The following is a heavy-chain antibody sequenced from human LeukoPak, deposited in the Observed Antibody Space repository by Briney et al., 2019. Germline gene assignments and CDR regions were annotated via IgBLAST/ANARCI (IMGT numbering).Heavy chain of an antibody. V-gene: IGHV3-30*04. Sequence: GGSLRLSCAASGFTFSTYAMHWVRQAPGKGLEWVAVISYDGSSKYYADSVKGRFTISRDNSKNTLYLQMNSLRAEDTAVYYCAKTRLYSYGNYFDYWGQGTLVTVSS. CDR3: AKTRLYSYGNYFDY. D-gene: IGHD5-18*01. CDR2: ISYDGSSK. J-gene: IGHJ4*02. CDR1: GFTFSTYA.